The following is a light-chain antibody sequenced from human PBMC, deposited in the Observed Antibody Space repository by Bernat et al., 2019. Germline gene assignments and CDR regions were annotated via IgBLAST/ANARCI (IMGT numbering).Light chain of an antibody. CDR2: SNN. J-gene: IGLJ1*01. V-gene: IGLV1-44*01. CDR3: AAWDDSLNGPEYV. Sequence: QSVLTQPPSASGTPGQRVTISCSGSSSNIGSNTVNWYQQLPETAPKLLIYSNNQRPSGVPDRFSGSKSGTSASLAISGLQSEDEADYYCAAWDDSLNGPEYVFGTGTKVTVL. CDR1: SSNIGSNT.